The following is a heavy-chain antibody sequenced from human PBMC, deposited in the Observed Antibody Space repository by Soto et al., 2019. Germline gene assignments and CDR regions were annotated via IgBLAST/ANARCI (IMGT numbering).Heavy chain of an antibody. CDR1: GYSFTSYW. CDR3: ARCIVGADGAFDI. D-gene: IGHD1-26*01. Sequence: GESLKISCKGSGYSFTSYWIGWVRQMPGKGLEWMGIIYPGDSDTRYSPAFQGQVTISADKSISTAYLQWSSLKASDAAMYYCARCIVGADGAFDIWGQGTMVTVSS. CDR2: IYPGDSDT. V-gene: IGHV5-51*01. J-gene: IGHJ3*02.